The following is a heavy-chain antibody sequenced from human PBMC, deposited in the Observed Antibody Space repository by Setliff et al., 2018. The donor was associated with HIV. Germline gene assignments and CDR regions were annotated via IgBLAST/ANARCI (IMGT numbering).Heavy chain of an antibody. CDR2: IWIDGNRK. V-gene: IGHV3-33*01. CDR3: ATQTGFYNSHWYDY. Sequence: GGSLRLSCAMSGFTFSDCNIYWVRQSPAKGLEWVALIWIDGNRKEYADSVKGRFTISRDNSKNTVYLQMNSLRAEDTGVYYCATQTGFYNSHWYDYWGQGTMVTVS. J-gene: IGHJ4*02. D-gene: IGHD6-13*01. CDR1: GFTFSDCN.